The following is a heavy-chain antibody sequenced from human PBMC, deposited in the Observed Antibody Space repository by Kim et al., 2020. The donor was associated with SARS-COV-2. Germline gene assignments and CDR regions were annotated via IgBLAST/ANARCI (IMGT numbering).Heavy chain of an antibody. V-gene: IGHV3-21*01. D-gene: IGHD6-13*01. CDR2: ISSSSSYI. CDR1: GFTFSSYS. J-gene: IGHJ6*02. Sequence: GGSLRLSCAASGFTFSSYSMNWVRQAPGKGLEWVSSISSSSSYIYYADSVKGRFTISRDNAKNSLYLQMNSLRAEDTAVYYCARDRQQLRKGYYYGMDVWGQGTTVTVSS. CDR3: ARDRQQLRKGYYYGMDV.